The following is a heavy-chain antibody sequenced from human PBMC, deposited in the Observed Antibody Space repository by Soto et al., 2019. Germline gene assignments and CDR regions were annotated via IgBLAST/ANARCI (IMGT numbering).Heavy chain of an antibody. CDR1: SGSISSSNW. Sequence: QVQLQESGPGLVKPSGTLSLTCAVSSGSISSSNWWSWVRQPPGKGLEWIGEIYHSGSTNYNPSLKSLVTISVDKSKNQFSLKLSSVTAADTAVYYCARHAGSGDYFDYWGQGTLVTVSS. CDR3: ARHAGSGDYFDY. J-gene: IGHJ4*02. CDR2: IYHSGST. V-gene: IGHV4-4*02. D-gene: IGHD3-10*01.